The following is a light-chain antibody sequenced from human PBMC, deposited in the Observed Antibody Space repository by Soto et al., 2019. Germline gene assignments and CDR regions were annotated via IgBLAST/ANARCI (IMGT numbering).Light chain of an antibody. CDR2: GAS. CDR1: QSVSSSY. Sequence: EIVLTQSPGTLSLSPGERATLSCRASQSVSSSYLAWYQQKPGQAPRLLIHGASTRATGIPARFSGSGSGTEFSLTISSLQSEDFAIYYCQQYNHWPGTFGQGTKVEIK. J-gene: IGKJ1*01. CDR3: QQYNHWPGT. V-gene: IGKV3-15*01.